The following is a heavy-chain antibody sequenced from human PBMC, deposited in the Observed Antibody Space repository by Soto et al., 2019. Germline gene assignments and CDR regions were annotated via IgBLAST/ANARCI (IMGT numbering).Heavy chain of an antibody. CDR2: ISGSGGST. J-gene: IGHJ4*02. CDR3: AKASGWFGEFDY. V-gene: IGHV3-23*01. CDR1: GFTFSSYA. Sequence: EVQLLESGGGLVQPGGSLRLSCAASGFTFSSYAMSWVRQAPGKGLEWVSAISGSGGSTYYADSVKGRFTISRDNSKNTLDLQMNSLRAEDTAVYSWAKASGWFGEFDYWGQGTLVTVSS. D-gene: IGHD3-10*01.